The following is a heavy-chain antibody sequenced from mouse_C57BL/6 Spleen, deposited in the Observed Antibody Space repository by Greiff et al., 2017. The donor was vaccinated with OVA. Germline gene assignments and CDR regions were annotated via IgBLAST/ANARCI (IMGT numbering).Heavy chain of an antibody. CDR2: INYDGSST. V-gene: IGHV5-16*01. D-gene: IGHD1-1*01. J-gene: IGHJ4*01. CDR1: GFTFSDYY. CDR3: ARYYYDGDYYAMDY. Sequence: EVKLMESEGGLVQPGSSMKLSCTASGFTFSDYYMAWVRPVPEKGLEWVANINYDGSSTYYLDSLKSRFIISRDNAKNILYLQMSSLKSEDTATYYCARYYYDGDYYAMDYWGQGTSVTVSS.